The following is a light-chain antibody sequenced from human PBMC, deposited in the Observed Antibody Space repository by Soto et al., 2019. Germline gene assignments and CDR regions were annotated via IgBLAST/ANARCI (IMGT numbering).Light chain of an antibody. CDR3: HQYNNWWT. CDR2: GAS. CDR1: PTVYNN. V-gene: IGKV3-15*01. Sequence: EIVMTQSPATLSVSPGERATLSCRASPTVYNNLAWYQQKPGQAPRLLIYGASTRATGIPARFSGSGSGTEFTLTISSLQSEDFAVYYCHQYNNWWTFGQGTKVDIK. J-gene: IGKJ1*01.